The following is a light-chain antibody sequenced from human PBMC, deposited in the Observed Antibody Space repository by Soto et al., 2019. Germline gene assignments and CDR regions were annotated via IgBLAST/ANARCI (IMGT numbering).Light chain of an antibody. CDR2: LGS. CDR1: QSLLHSNGYNY. Sequence: DIVMTQSPLSLPVTPGEPASISCRSSQSLLHSNGYNYLDWYLQKPGQSPQLLIYLGSNRASGVPDRFSGSGSGTDLKLKISRVEAEDVGVYYCMQALQTPRTFGQGTKLEIK. J-gene: IGKJ2*01. CDR3: MQALQTPRT. V-gene: IGKV2-28*01.